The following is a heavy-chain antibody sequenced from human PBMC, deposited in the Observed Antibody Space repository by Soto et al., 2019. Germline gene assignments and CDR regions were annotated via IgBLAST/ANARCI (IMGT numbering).Heavy chain of an antibody. CDR2: IYYSGST. D-gene: IGHD6-19*01. CDR1: GGSISSYY. J-gene: IGHJ6*02. V-gene: IGHV4-59*01. Sequence: PSETLSRTCTVSGGSISSYYWSWIRQPPGKGLEWIGYIYYSGSTNYNPSLKSRVTISVDTSKNQFSLKLSSVTAADTAVYYCARVTYSSGWGAGGYYYYYGMDVWGQGTTVTV. CDR3: ARVTYSSGWGAGGYYYYYGMDV.